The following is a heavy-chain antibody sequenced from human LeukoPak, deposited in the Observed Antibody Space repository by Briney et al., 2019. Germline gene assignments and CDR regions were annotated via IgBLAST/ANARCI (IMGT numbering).Heavy chain of an antibody. J-gene: IGHJ4*02. Sequence: GGSLRLSCAASGFTFKEYGMSWVRQAPGKGLEWVSAITSSGGNTYYADSVKGRFTISRDNSKNTVFLQMNSLRAEDTAVYYCAKWGDYDVLTGYYVSDYWGQGTLVTVSS. CDR3: AKWGDYDVLTGYYVSDY. V-gene: IGHV3-23*01. CDR2: ITSSGGNT. CDR1: GFTFKEYG. D-gene: IGHD3-9*01.